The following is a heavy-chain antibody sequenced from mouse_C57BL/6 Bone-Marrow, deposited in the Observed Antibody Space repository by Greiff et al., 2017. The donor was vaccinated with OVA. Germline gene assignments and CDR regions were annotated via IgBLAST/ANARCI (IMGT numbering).Heavy chain of an antibody. Sequence: QVQLQQSGAELVKPGASVKLSCKASGYTFTSYWMHWVKQRPGQGLEWIGMIHPNSGSTNYNEKFKSKATLTVDKSSSTAYMQLSSLTSEDSAVYYCARGYYYGSSYSYAMDYWGQGTSVTVSS. D-gene: IGHD1-1*01. J-gene: IGHJ4*01. V-gene: IGHV1-64*01. CDR2: IHPNSGST. CDR3: ARGYYYGSSYSYAMDY. CDR1: GYTFTSYW.